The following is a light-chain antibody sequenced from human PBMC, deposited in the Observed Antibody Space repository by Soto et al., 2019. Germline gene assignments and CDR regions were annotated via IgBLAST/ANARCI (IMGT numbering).Light chain of an antibody. CDR1: QDISVY. V-gene: IGKV1-27*01. CDR3: QKFNTAPLT. Sequence: DIQMTQSPSSLSASVGDRVTITCRASQDISVYLAWYQQKPGKVPKLLIYSASTLQSGVPSRFSGSGSGTXXXXXXXXXXXXDVATYXCQKFNTAPLTFGQGTRLEIK. J-gene: IGKJ5*01. CDR2: SAS.